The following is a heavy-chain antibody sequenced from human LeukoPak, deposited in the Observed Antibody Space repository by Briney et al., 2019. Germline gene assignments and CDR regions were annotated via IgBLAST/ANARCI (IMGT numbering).Heavy chain of an antibody. J-gene: IGHJ3*02. CDR3: ARPIPADAGAFDI. V-gene: IGHV3-23*01. D-gene: IGHD6-13*01. CDR1: GFTFTSYA. CDR2: ISGDGDKT. Sequence: GGSLRLSCATSGFTFTSYAMSWVRQAPGKGLEWVSTISGDGDKTYYADSVKGRFTISRDNSKNTLNLQMNSLRAEDTAVYYCARPIPADAGAFDIWGQGTMVTVSS.